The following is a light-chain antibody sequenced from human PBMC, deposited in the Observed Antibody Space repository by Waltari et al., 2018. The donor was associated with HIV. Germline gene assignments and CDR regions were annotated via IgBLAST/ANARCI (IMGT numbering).Light chain of an antibody. CDR2: DDT. CDR1: NIGYRS. CDR3: QVWASNSAYVV. V-gene: IGLV3-21*02. J-gene: IGLJ2*01. Sequence: YELTQPPSVSVAPGQTATITCGGDNIGYRSVHWYQQKAGQAPVLVFYDDTDRPSGIPERFPGSKSGNTATLTISRVEAGDEADYYCQVWASNSAYVVFGGRTKLTVL.